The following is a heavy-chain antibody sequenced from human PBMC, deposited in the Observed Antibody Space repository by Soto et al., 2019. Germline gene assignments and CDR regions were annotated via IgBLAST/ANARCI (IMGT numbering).Heavy chain of an antibody. V-gene: IGHV3-30*18. CDR3: AKGLAIFDGYYMDV. J-gene: IGHJ6*04. D-gene: IGHD2-21*01. Sequence: GGSLRLSCAASGFTFCRYGMHWVRQAPGKGLEWVAVMSFDGSNKYYADSVKGRFTISRDNSKNTLYLQMNSLRAEDTAVYYCAKGLAIFDGYYMDVWGKGTTVTVSS. CDR2: MSFDGSNK. CDR1: GFTFCRYG.